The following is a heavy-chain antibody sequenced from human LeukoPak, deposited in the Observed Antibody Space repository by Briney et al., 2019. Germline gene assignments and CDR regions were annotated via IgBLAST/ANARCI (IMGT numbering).Heavy chain of an antibody. CDR3: AREGSYYPYDAFDI. D-gene: IGHD1-26*01. V-gene: IGHV1-3*01. J-gene: IGHJ3*02. Sequence: ASVKVSCKASGYTFTSYGLSRVRQAPGQRLEWMGWINAGNGNTKYSQKFQGRVTITRDTSASTAYMELSSLRSEDTAVYYCAREGSYYPYDAFDIWGQGTMVTVSS. CDR1: GYTFTSYG. CDR2: INAGNGNT.